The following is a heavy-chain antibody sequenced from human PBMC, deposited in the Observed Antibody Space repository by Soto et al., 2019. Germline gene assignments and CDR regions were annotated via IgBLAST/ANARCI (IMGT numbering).Heavy chain of an antibody. V-gene: IGHV4-39*01. J-gene: IGHJ5*02. CDR2: IYYSGST. CDR1: GGSISSSSYY. CDR3: ARLTYYYDSSGYCGGWFDP. D-gene: IGHD3-22*01. Sequence: SETLSLTCTVSGGSISSSSYYWGWIRQPPGKGLEWIGSIYYSGSTYYNPSLKSRVTISVDTSKNQFSLKLSSVTAADTAVYYCARLTYYYDSSGYCGGWFDPWGQGTLVTVSS.